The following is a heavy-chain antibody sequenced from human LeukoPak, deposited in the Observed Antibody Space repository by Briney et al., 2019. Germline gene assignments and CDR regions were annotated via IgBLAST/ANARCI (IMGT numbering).Heavy chain of an antibody. CDR3: ARDLKGYYYDSSGYYGLALPPRQERNAKYNWFDP. V-gene: IGHV3-53*01. D-gene: IGHD3-22*01. Sequence: GGSLRLSCAASGFTVSSNYMSWVRQAPGKGLKWVSVIYSGGSTYYADSVTGRFTISRDNSKNTLYLQMNSLRAEDTAVYYCARDLKGYYYDSSGYYGLALPPRQERNAKYNWFDPWGQGTLVTVSS. CDR1: GFTVSSNY. CDR2: IYSGGST. J-gene: IGHJ5*02.